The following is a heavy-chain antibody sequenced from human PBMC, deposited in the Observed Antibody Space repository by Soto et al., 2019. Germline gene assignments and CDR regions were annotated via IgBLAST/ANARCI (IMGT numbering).Heavy chain of an antibody. V-gene: IGHV4-31*03. CDR2: IYHSGST. CDR1: GGCISSGVYY. CDR3: ARIYSGYDKGVDV. D-gene: IGHD5-12*01. Sequence: SETLSLTCTVSGGCISSGVYYLSWFRPHPGQGLEWIGYIYHSGSTYYNPSLKSRLTMSVDTSKNQFSLRLSSMTAADTAVYYSARIYSGYDKGVDVWGKGTTVTV. J-gene: IGHJ6*03.